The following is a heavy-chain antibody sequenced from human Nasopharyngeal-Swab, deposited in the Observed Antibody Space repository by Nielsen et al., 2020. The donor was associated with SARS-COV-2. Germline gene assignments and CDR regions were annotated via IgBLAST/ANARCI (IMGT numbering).Heavy chain of an antibody. J-gene: IGHJ6*03. CDR3: ARVRLEGNAVFGVVSTTDYYYMDV. D-gene: IGHD3-3*01. Sequence: SETLSLTCAVSGASIGSSTYYWGWIRQPPGKGLEWIGGVYYTGYTYYDPSLKSRVTMSLDKSKNQFSLRLTSVTAADTAVYYCARVRLEGNAVFGVVSTTDYYYMDVWGKGTTVTVSS. CDR1: GASIGSSTYY. V-gene: IGHV4-39*07. CDR2: VYYTGYT.